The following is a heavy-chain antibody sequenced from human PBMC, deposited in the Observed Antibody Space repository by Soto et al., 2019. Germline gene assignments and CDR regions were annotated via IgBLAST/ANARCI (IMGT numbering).Heavy chain of an antibody. J-gene: IGHJ4*02. D-gene: IGHD2-8*01. CDR3: VSQRTSVLTQAYFDY. Sequence: SETLSLTCAVSGYSTSSGYYWGWIRQSPGKGLEWIGSVYYRGRSYSKSSVKSRVTISVDTSKNQFSLNLNSVTASDTAVYFCVSQRTSVLTQAYFDYWGPGALVTVSS. V-gene: IGHV4-38-2*01. CDR1: GYSTSSGYY. CDR2: VYYRGRS.